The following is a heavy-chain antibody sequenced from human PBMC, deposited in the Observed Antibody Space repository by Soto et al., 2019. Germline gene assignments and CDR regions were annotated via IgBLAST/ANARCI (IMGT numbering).Heavy chain of an antibody. CDR2: IYYTGST. Sequence: QVPLPEVGPGLVKPSETLSLTWPVPGGLINKPYWSWIRQAPGKGLGWIGYIYYTGSTNYHPSLKSRVTMSVDTSKNQFSLNLTSLTAADTAIYYCARANWYSEYWGQGTLVTVSS. CDR3: ARANWYSEY. V-gene: IGHV4-59*11. J-gene: IGHJ4*02. D-gene: IGHD2-8*01. CDR1: GGLINKPY.